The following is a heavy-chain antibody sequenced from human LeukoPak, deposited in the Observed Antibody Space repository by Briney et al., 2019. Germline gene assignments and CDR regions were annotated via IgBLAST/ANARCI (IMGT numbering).Heavy chain of an antibody. V-gene: IGHV3-30*02. CDR3: AKDGVAAAFDP. J-gene: IGHJ5*02. CDR2: IRYDGSNK. D-gene: IGHD6-13*01. Sequence: GGSLRLSCAASGFTFSSYGTHWVRQAPGKGLEWVAFIRYDGSNKYYAESVKGRFTISRDNSKNTLYLQMSSLRAEDTAVYYCAKDGVAAAFDPWGQGTLVTVSS. CDR1: GFTFSSYG.